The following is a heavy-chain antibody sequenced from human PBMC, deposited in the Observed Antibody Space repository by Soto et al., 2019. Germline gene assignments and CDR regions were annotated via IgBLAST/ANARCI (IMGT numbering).Heavy chain of an antibody. D-gene: IGHD2-2*01. J-gene: IGHJ6*04. CDR3: GLRYCSRTTCPPLNFCFYVDV. CDR2: VSGSGGTT. Sequence: EEQLLESGGGLVQPGGSLRLSCAASGFMFSNYAMTWVRQAPGKGLEWVSGVSGSGGTTFYAGSVKGRFVISRDNSKNTLSLQMNSLRAEDTAVYYCGLRYCSRTTCPPLNFCFYVDVWGKGTTVTVSS. CDR1: GFMFSNYA. V-gene: IGHV3-23*01.